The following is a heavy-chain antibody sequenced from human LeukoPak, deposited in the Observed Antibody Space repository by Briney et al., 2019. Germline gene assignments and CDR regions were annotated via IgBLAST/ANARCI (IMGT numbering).Heavy chain of an antibody. CDR3: ARAYYYDSTGPFDS. D-gene: IGHD3-22*01. V-gene: IGHV1-69*13. J-gene: IGHJ4*02. CDR2: IIPHLGTV. Sequence: ASVKVSCKASGGAFRNCAISWVRQAPGQGLEWMGGIIPHLGTVKYAQKFQGRVTITADESTSTAYMELTSLRSEDTAVYYCARAYYYDSTGPFDSWGQGTLVTVSS. CDR1: GGAFRNCA.